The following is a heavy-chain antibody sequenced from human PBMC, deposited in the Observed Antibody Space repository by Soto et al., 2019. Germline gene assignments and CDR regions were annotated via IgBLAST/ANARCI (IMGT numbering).Heavy chain of an antibody. CDR2: ISAYNGNT. Sequence: ASVKVSCKASGYTFTSYGISWVRQAPGQGLEWMGWISAYNGNTNYAQKFQGRVTMTADKSTSTAYMELSSLRSEDTAVYYCARAGRDGYNYDYYYGMDVWGQGTTVTVSS. D-gene: IGHD5-12*01. V-gene: IGHV1-18*01. CDR3: ARAGRDGYNYDYYYGMDV. CDR1: GYTFTSYG. J-gene: IGHJ6*02.